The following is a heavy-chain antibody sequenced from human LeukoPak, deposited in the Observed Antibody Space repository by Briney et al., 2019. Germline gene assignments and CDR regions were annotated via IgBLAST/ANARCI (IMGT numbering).Heavy chain of an antibody. J-gene: IGHJ4*02. V-gene: IGHV3-11*06. Sequence: KPGGSLRLSCAASGFTFSDYYMSWIRQPPGKGLEWVSYISSGSGYKDYADSVKGRLTISRDNAKNSLYLQMTGLRAEDTAVYYCARGGLGTGNHYDSSGYYPDLGQGTLVTVSS. CDR2: ISSGSGYK. CDR3: ARGGLGTGNHYDSSGYYPD. CDR1: GFTFSDYY. D-gene: IGHD3-22*01.